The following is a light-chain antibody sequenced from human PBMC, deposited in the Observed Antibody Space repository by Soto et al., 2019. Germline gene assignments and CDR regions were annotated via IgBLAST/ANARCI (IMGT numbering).Light chain of an antibody. V-gene: IGLV4-69*01. CDR3: QTWDTGIVV. CDR2: LNSDGSH. CDR1: SGHSRYA. J-gene: IGLJ2*01. Sequence: QPVLTQSPSASASLGASVKLTCTLSSGHSRYAIAWHQQQPEKGPRYLMKLNSDGSHTKGDGIPDRFSGSSSGAERYLTISSLQSEDEADYYCQTWDTGIVVFGGGTKVTVL.